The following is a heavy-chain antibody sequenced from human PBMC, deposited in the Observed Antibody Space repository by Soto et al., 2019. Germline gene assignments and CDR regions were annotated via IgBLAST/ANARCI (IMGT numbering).Heavy chain of an antibody. D-gene: IGHD2-15*01. Sequence: LSLTCTVSGDSISSSSYYWGWIRQPPGKGLEWIGSIFYSGSTYYNPSLKSRVTISVDTSKNQFSLNLSSVTAADTAEYYCARGAGSPTYYYGMDVWGQGTTVTVSS. J-gene: IGHJ6*02. CDR3: ARGAGSPTYYYGMDV. CDR2: IFYSGST. V-gene: IGHV4-39*01. CDR1: GDSISSSSYY.